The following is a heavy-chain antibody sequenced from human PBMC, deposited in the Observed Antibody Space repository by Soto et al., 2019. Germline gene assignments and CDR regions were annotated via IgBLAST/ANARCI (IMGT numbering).Heavy chain of an antibody. CDR3: AAPSKGGYYYGMDV. D-gene: IGHD3-16*01. CDR2: IDVGGGDT. J-gene: IGHJ6*02. Sequence: GASVKVSCKASGFTFSTSSVQWVRQARGQGLEWIGWIDVGGGDTNYAQKFRERVTITRDMSTSTAYMELSSLRSEDTAIYYCAAPSKGGYYYGMDVWGQGTTVTVSS. V-gene: IGHV1-58*01. CDR1: GFTFSTSS.